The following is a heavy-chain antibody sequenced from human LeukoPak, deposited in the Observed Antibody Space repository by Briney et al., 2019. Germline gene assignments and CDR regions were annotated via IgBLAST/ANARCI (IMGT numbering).Heavy chain of an antibody. CDR2: ISYDGSNK. J-gene: IGHJ4*02. D-gene: IGHD2-15*01. CDR1: GFTFSSYG. CDR3: AKAPCSGGSCYSFDY. V-gene: IGHV3-30*18. Sequence: PGRSLRLSCAASGFTFSSYGMHWVRQAPGKGLEWVAVISYDGSNKYYADSVKGRFTISRDNSKNTLYLQMNSLRAEDTAVYYCAKAPCSGGSCYSFDYWGQGALVTVSS.